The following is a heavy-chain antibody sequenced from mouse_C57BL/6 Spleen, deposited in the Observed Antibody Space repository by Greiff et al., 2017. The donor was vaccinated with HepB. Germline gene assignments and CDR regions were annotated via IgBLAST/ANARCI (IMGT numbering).Heavy chain of an antibody. CDR2: INYDGSST. Sequence: EVQVVESEGGLVQPGSSMKLSCTASGFTFSDYYMAWVRQVPEKGLEWVANINYDGSSTYYLDSLKSRFIISRDNAKNILYLQMSSLKSEDTATYYCARASNYGSWFAYWGQGTLVTVSA. D-gene: IGHD2-5*01. V-gene: IGHV5-16*01. CDR1: GFTFSDYY. J-gene: IGHJ3*01. CDR3: ARASNYGSWFAY.